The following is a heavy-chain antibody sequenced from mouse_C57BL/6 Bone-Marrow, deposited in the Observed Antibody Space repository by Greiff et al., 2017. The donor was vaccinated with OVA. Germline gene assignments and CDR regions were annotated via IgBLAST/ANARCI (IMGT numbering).Heavy chain of an antibody. V-gene: IGHV5-16*01. J-gene: IGHJ2*01. CDR2: INYDGSST. D-gene: IGHD2-14*01. Sequence: EVHLVESEGGLVQPGSSMKLSCTASGFTFSDYYMAWVRQVPEKGLEWVANINYDGSSTYYLDSLKSRFIISRDNAKNILYLQMSSLKSEDTATYYCAREGYLSMRVRQWYYLDYWGQGTTLTVSS. CDR3: AREGYLSMRVRQWYYLDY. CDR1: GFTFSDYY.